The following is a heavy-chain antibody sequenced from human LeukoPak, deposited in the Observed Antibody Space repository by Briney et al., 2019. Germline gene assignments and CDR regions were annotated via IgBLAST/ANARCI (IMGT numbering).Heavy chain of an antibody. V-gene: IGHV1-18*01. J-gene: IGHJ5*02. CDR1: GYTFTSYG. Sequence: ASVKVSCKASGYTFTSYGISWVRQAPGQGLGWMGWISAYNGNTNYAQKLQGRVTMTTDTSTSTAYMELRSLRSDDTAVYYCAREGHELLWFGELSVGWFDPWGQGTLVTVSS. CDR3: AREGHELLWFGELSVGWFDP. D-gene: IGHD3-10*01. CDR2: ISAYNGNT.